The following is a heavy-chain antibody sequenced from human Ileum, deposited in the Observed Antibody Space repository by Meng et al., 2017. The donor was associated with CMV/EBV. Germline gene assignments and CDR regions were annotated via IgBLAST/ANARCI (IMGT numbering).Heavy chain of an antibody. D-gene: IGHD2-2*01. Sequence: LSCTVSGDSISSGDYYWSWIRQPPGKGLEWIGFIYSTGRTYHKPSLKSRLTISVDTSNNQFSMRLSSVTAADTAMYYCARTQDCHFTSCYTGFDPWGQGTLVTVSS. CDR3: ARTQDCHFTSCYTGFDP. V-gene: IGHV4-30-4*08. J-gene: IGHJ5*02. CDR1: GDSISSGDYY. CDR2: IYSTGRT.